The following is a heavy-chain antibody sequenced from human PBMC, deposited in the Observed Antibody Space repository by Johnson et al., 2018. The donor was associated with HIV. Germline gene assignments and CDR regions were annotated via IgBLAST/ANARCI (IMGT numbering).Heavy chain of an antibody. D-gene: IGHD3-10*01. CDR2: IGTAGDT. Sequence: EVQLVESGGGLVQPGGSLRLSCAASGFTFSSYDMHWVRQATGKGLEWVSAIGTAGDTYYPGSVKGRFTISRENAKNSLYLQMNSRRAEDAALYYCAREGGGFREFGGVDIWGQGTMVTVPS. J-gene: IGHJ3*02. CDR1: GFTFSSYD. V-gene: IGHV3-13*01. CDR3: AREGGGFREFGGVDI.